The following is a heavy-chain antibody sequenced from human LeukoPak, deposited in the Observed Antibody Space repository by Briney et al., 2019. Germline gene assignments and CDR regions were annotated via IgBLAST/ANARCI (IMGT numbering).Heavy chain of an antibody. CDR1: GFTFNNYA. CDR2: FSGSGGST. Sequence: SGGSLRLSCAASGFTFNNYAMNWVRQAPGKGLEWVSAFSGSGGSTYYADSVKGRFTISRDNSENTLHLQMDSLRPEDTAIYYCAKEGSSGWYERDWLDPWGQGTLVTVSS. V-gene: IGHV3-23*01. J-gene: IGHJ5*02. D-gene: IGHD6-19*01. CDR3: AKEGSSGWYERDWLDP.